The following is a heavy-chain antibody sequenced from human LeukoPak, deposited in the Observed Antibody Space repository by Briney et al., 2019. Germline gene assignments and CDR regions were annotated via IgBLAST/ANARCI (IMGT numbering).Heavy chain of an antibody. D-gene: IGHD3-22*01. V-gene: IGHV3-74*01. J-gene: IGHJ1*01. Sequence: GGSLRLSCAASGFTFSSYWMHWVRPAPGKGLVWVSRIKSDGRTNYADSVKGRFTISRDNAKNTLSLQMNSLRAEDTGVYYCARAPSEIGGYYPEDFRHWGQGTLVTVAS. CDR3: ARAPSEIGGYYPEDFRH. CDR2: IKSDGRT. CDR1: GFTFSSYW.